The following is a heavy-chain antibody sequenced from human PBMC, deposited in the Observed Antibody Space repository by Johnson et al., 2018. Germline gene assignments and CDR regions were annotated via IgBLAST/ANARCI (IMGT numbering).Heavy chain of an antibody. J-gene: IGHJ3*02. Sequence: QVQLVESGGGVVQPGRSLRLSCAASGFTFSSYAMHWVRQAPGKGLEWVAVISYDGSNKYYADSVKGRFTISRDNSKNTLDLQMNSLRAEDTAVYYCARSMTTVTIDAFDIWGQGTMVTVSS. D-gene: IGHD4-17*01. CDR2: ISYDGSNK. V-gene: IGHV3-30-3*01. CDR1: GFTFSSYA. CDR3: ARSMTTVTIDAFDI.